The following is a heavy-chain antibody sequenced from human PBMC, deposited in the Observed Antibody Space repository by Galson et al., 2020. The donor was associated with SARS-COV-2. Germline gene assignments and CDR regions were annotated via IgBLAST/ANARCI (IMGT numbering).Heavy chain of an antibody. CDR1: GGSISSNNW. J-gene: IGHJ4*02. CDR3: AREVVGATTFDY. D-gene: IGHD1-26*01. CDR2: IYHSGST. Sequence: GTLSLTCAVSGGSISSNNWWSWVRQPPGKGLEWIGEIYHSGSTNYTPSLKSRVTISVDKSKNQFSLKLTSVTAADTAVYYCAREVVGATTFDYWGQGTLVTVSS. V-gene: IGHV4-4*02.